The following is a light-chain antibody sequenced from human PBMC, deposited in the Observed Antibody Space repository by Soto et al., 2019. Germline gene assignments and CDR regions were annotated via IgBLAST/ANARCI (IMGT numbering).Light chain of an antibody. CDR3: HQYGSSPRT. J-gene: IGKJ1*01. Sequence: EIVLTQSPGTLSLSPGDRATLSCRASQSVSSNFLAWYQQKPGQAPRLLIYGASIRATGIPDRFSGSGSGTVFTLTIRRLEPEDFAMYFCHQYGSSPRTFAQGTKVEIK. CDR1: QSVSSNF. V-gene: IGKV3-20*01. CDR2: GAS.